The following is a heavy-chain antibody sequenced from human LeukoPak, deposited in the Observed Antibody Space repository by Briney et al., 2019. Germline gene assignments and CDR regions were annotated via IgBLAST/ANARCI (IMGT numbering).Heavy chain of an antibody. J-gene: IGHJ4*02. V-gene: IGHV4-39*07. CDR3: AREGNGYSSSWSLLGGSAFDY. Sequence: PSETLSLTCTVSGDSFSSVTDYWAWIRQPPGKGLEWIASVDYSGGTYYNPSLESRVAISADMSKNQFSLKLTSVTGADRAVYYCAREGNGYSSSWSLLGGSAFDYWGQGTLVTVSS. D-gene: IGHD6-13*01. CDR2: VDYSGGT. CDR1: GDSFSSVTDY.